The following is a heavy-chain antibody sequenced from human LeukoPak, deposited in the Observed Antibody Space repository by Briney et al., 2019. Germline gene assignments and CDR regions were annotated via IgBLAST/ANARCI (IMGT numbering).Heavy chain of an antibody. D-gene: IGHD3-10*01. CDR3: ARGLITMVRGVTYGMDV. CDR1: GGSISSSSYY. CDR2: IYYSGST. J-gene: IGHJ6*02. V-gene: IGHV4-39*01. Sequence: PSETLSLTCTVSGGSISSSSYYWGWIRQPPGKGLEWIGSIYYSGSTYYNPPLKSRVTISVDTSKNQLSLKLSSVTAADTAVYYCARGLITMVRGVTYGMDVWGQGTTVTVSS.